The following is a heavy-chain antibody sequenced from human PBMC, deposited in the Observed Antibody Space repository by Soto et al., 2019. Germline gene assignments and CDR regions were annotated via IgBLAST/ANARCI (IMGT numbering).Heavy chain of an antibody. V-gene: IGHV3-30*18. D-gene: IGHD6-13*01. CDR1: GFTFSSYG. J-gene: IGHJ4*01. CDR3: AKGGPFSIAAAGTQ. Sequence: GGSLRLSCAASGFTFSSYGMHWVRQAPGKGLEWVAVISYDGSKKYYADSVKGRFTISRDNSKNTLYLQMNSLRVEDTAVYYCAKGGPFSIAAAGTQWGPGTLVTVSS. CDR2: ISYDGSKK.